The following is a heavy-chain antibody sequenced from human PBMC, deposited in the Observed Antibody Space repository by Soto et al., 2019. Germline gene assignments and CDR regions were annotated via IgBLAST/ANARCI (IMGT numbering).Heavy chain of an antibody. Sequence: ASVKVSCKASGGTFSSYAISWVRQAPGQGLEWMGGIIPIFGTANYAQKFQGRVTITADESTSTAYMELSSLRSEDTAVYYCAREAGVAIFGVISYYGMDAWGQGTTVTVSS. CDR1: GGTFSSYA. V-gene: IGHV1-69*13. J-gene: IGHJ6*02. D-gene: IGHD3-3*02. CDR3: AREAGVAIFGVISYYGMDA. CDR2: IIPIFGTA.